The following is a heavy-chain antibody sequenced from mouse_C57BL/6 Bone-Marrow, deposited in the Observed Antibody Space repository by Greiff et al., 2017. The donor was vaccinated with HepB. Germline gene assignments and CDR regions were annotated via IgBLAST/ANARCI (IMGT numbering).Heavy chain of an antibody. D-gene: IGHD3-1*01. CDR3: AREGGGIRDYFDY. Sequence: QVQLQQSGAELVKPGASVKISCKASGYAFSSYWMNWVKQRPGKGLEWIGQIYPGDGDTNYNGKFKGKATLTADKSSSTAYMQLSSLTSEDSAVYFCAREGGGIRDYFDYWGQGTTLTVSS. J-gene: IGHJ2*01. V-gene: IGHV1-80*01. CDR1: GYAFSSYW. CDR2: IYPGDGDT.